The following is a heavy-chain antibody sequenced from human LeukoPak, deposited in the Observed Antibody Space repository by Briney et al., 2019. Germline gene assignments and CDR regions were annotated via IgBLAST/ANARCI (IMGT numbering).Heavy chain of an antibody. CDR2: INHGGST. CDR3: ARGIRLERHSGMDV. J-gene: IGHJ6*04. CDR1: GGSFSGYY. Sequence: SETLSLTCAVYGGSFSGYYWSWIRQPPGKGLEWIGEINHGGSTNYNPSLKSRVTMSVDTSKNQFSLKLSPVTAADTAVYYCARGIRLERHSGMDVWGKGTTVTVSS. D-gene: IGHD1-1*01. V-gene: IGHV4-34*01.